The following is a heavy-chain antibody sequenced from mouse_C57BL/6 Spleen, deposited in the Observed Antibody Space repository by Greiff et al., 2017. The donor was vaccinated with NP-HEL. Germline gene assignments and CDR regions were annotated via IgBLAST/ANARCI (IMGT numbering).Heavy chain of an antibody. CDR1: GYSFTSYY. J-gene: IGHJ3*01. D-gene: IGHD1-1*01. CDR2: IYPGSGNT. Sequence: QVHVKQSGPELVKPGASVKISCKASGYSFTSYYIHWVKQRPGQGLEWIGWIYPGSGNTKYNEKFKGKATLTADTSSSTAYMQLSSLTSEDSAVYYCARSGYGSSTAWFAYWGQGTLVTVSA. CDR3: ARSGYGSSTAWFAY. V-gene: IGHV1-66*01.